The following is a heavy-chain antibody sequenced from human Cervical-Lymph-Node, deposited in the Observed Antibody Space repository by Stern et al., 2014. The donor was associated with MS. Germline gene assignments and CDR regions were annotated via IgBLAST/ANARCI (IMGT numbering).Heavy chain of an antibody. J-gene: IGHJ4*02. D-gene: IGHD3-3*01. CDR3: ARMMGSGYRHYFDY. V-gene: IGHV2-70*04. CDR2: IDWNDKT. Sequence: QVTLRESGPALVKPTQTLTLTCTFSGFSLVTSGVRVSWIRQPPGKALEWLARIDWNDKTFYNTSLMTRRTISKDTSKNQVVLTMTNVDPVDTATYYCARMMGSGYRHYFDYWGQGTPVTVS. CDR1: GFSLVTSGVR.